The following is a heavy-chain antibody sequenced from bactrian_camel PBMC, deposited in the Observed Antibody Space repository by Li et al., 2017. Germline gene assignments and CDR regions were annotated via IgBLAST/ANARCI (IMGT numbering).Heavy chain of an antibody. D-gene: IGHD3*01. CDR2: VDSEGRT. V-gene: IGHV3S55*01. Sequence: QLVESGGGSVQAGGSLRLSCVASGDTIGRYCMGWFRQIPDEEREGVATVDSEGRTTYRESVKGRFTTSKADAENTLYLQMNSLRPEDTAMYYCAASGALGCACASPPEEAGFGYWGQGTQVTVS. CDR3: AASGALGCACASPPEEAGFGY. J-gene: IGHJ6*01. CDR1: GDTIGRYC.